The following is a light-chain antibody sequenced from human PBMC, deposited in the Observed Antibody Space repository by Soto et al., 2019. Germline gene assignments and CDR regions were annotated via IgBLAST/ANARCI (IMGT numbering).Light chain of an antibody. CDR2: GAS. CDR3: QQYGSSPLFT. CDR1: QSVSSSY. J-gene: IGKJ3*01. V-gene: IGKV3-20*01. Sequence: EIVLTHSPCTLSLSPGERATLSCRASQSVSSSYLAWYQQKPGQAPRLLIYGASSRATGIPDRFSGSGSGKDFTITISRLEPEDFAVYYCQQYGSSPLFTFGPGTKVDIK.